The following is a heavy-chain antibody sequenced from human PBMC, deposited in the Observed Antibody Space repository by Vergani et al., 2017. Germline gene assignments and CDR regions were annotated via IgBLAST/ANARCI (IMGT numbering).Heavy chain of an antibody. Sequence: QLQLQQSGPGLVKPSETLFLTCTVSADSISSGSYYWGWIRQPPGKSLEWIGRIYYSGLTYYNPSLKSRGAISVATSKNQFSLKVSSVTAADTAVYFCARQRPGSGWSPGDFDDWGQGILVTVSS. V-gene: IGHV4-39*01. CDR3: ARQRPGSGWSPGDFDD. D-gene: IGHD6-19*01. CDR2: IYYSGLT. CDR1: ADSISSGSYY. J-gene: IGHJ4*02.